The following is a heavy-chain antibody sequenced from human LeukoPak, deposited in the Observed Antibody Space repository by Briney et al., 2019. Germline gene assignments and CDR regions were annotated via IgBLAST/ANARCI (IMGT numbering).Heavy chain of an antibody. D-gene: IGHD6-19*01. CDR1: GGSISSYY. Sequence: PSETLSLTCTVSGGSISSYYWSWIRQPPGKGLEWIAYIYYSGSTNYNPSLKSRVTISVDTSKNQFSLKLSSVTAADTAVYYCARHPRISVAGLGIGYYFDYWGQGTLVTVSS. CDR2: IYYSGST. CDR3: ARHPRISVAGLGIGYYFDY. V-gene: IGHV4-59*08. J-gene: IGHJ4*02.